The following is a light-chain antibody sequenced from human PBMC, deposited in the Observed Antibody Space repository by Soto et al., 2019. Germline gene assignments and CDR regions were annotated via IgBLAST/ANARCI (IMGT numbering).Light chain of an antibody. J-gene: IGKJ5*01. CDR3: HQYCSSPSIT. Sequence: EIVLTQSPGTLSLSPGERATLSCRASQSVSSSYLAWYQQKPGQAPRLLIYGASSRATGIPDRFSGSGSGTDFTLTISRLEPEDFAVYYCHQYCSSPSITFGQGTRLEIK. CDR2: GAS. CDR1: QSVSSSY. V-gene: IGKV3-20*01.